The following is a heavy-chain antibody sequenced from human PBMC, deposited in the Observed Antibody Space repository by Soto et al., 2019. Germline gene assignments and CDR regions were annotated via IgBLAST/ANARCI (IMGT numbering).Heavy chain of an antibody. D-gene: IGHD4-4*01. CDR1: GFTFSDYY. CDR2: ISSSGSTI. CDR3: ARGYSNPGHYYYYYYMDV. V-gene: IGHV3-11*01. Sequence: GGSLRLSCAASGFTFSDYYMSWIRQAPGKGLEWVSYISSSGSTIYYADSVKGRFTISRDNAKNSLYLQMNSLRAEDTAVYYCARGYSNPGHYYYYYYMDVWGKGTTVTVSS. J-gene: IGHJ6*03.